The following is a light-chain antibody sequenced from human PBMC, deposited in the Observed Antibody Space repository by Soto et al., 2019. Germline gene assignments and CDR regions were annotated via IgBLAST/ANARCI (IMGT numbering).Light chain of an antibody. V-gene: IGKV3-15*01. J-gene: IGKJ1*01. CDR3: QQYDTWHPWT. CDR2: GAS. Sequence: ETVMTQSPATLSVSPGEGATLSCRASQRVSTNLAWYQQKPGQPPRLLIYGASTRATGIPARFSGSGSGTEFTLTISSLQSEDFAVYYCQQYDTWHPWTFGQGTKVEIK. CDR1: QRVSTN.